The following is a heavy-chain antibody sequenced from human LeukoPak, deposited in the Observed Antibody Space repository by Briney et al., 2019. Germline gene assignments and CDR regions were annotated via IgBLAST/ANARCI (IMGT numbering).Heavy chain of an antibody. Sequence: SETLSLTCTVSGASFEHFFWSWIRQPPGKGLEWIGYVYYSGSTDYNSSLKSRLTTTADTSKNQFSLKLRSVTAADTARYYCASHRRSHDSEYWGQGTLVTVSS. D-gene: IGHD3-10*01. CDR3: ASHRRSHDSEY. CDR2: VYYSGST. J-gene: IGHJ4*02. V-gene: IGHV4-59*08. CDR1: GASFEHFF.